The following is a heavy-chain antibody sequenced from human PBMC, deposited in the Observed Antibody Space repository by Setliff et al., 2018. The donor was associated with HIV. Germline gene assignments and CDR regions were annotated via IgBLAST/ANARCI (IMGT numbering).Heavy chain of an antibody. CDR2: IYSGSGST. Sequence: GGSLRLSCEGSGFTFGSYTMSWVRQAPGKGLEWLSVIYSGSGSTKYADSVKGRFTVSRDNSKNMLYLQVTRLSVEDTATYHCAKETPMGLDWSSPDPRNYNAYYYMDVWGEGTTVTVSS. CDR1: GFTFGSYT. V-gene: IGHV3-23*03. CDR3: AKETPMGLDWSSPDPRNYNAYYYMDV. D-gene: IGHD1-1*01. J-gene: IGHJ6*03.